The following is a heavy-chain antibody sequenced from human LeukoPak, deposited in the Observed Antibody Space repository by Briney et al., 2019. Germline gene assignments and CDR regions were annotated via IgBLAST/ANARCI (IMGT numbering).Heavy chain of an antibody. CDR3: ARVWELSFDY. Sequence: PGGSLSLSCAASGFTVSGDHMSWVGRPPGKGLEWVSVIYAGGSTYYADSVKGRFTISRDNFKNTLFLQMNSLRAEDTAVYYCARVWELSFDYWGQGALVTVSS. J-gene: IGHJ4*02. CDR2: IYAGGST. D-gene: IGHD1-26*01. V-gene: IGHV3-53*01. CDR1: GFTVSGDH.